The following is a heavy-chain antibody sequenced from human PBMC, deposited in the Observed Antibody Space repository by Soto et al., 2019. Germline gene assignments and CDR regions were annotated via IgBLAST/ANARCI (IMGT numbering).Heavy chain of an antibody. V-gene: IGHV4-30-2*01. CDR1: GGSISSDYYS. J-gene: IGHJ5*02. Sequence: SETLPLTCAVSGGSISSDYYSWSLIRQPPGKGLEWIGYISHSGSTYYNPSLKSRVTISVDRSKSQFSLKLRSVTAADTAVYYCARERPDGGRIDPWGQGTLLTVSS. D-gene: IGHD2-15*01. CDR2: ISHSGST. CDR3: ARERPDGGRIDP.